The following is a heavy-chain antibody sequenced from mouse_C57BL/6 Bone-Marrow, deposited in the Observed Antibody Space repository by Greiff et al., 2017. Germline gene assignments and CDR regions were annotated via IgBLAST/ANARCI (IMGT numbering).Heavy chain of an antibody. J-gene: IGHJ4*01. Sequence: EVMLVESGGGLVKPGGSLKLSCAASGFTFSDYGMHWVRQAPEKGLEWVAYISSGSSTIYYADTVKGRFTISRDNAKNTLFLQMTSLRSEDTAMYYCARRMITPYYAMDYWGQGTSVTVSS. CDR1: GFTFSDYG. CDR2: ISSGSSTI. CDR3: ARRMITPYYAMDY. V-gene: IGHV5-17*01. D-gene: IGHD2-4*01.